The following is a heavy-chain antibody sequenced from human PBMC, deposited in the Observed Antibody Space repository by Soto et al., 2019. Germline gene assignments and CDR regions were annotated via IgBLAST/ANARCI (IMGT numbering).Heavy chain of an antibody. CDR1: GYSFRYYG. CDR3: ERHYGQLYY. CDR2: INPKSGNR. Sequence: ASVKVSCKASGYSFRYYGINWVRQATGQGLEWMGWINPKSGNRSYAQQFQGRVIMTRSTSISTAYMELSSLRSEDTAVYYCERHYGQLYYSGPRSLVTVSS. V-gene: IGHV1-8*01. J-gene: IGHJ4*02. D-gene: IGHD4-17*01.